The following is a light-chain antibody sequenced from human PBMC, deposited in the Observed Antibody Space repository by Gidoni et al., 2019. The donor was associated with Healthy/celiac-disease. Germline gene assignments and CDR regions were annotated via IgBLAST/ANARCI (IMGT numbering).Light chain of an antibody. CDR1: SSNIGAGYD. V-gene: IGLV1-40*01. CDR2: GNS. Sequence: QSVLTQPPSVSGAPGQRGTSSCTGSSSNIGAGYDVHWYQQLPGTAPKLLIYGNSNRPSGVPDRFSGSKSGTSASLAITGLQAEDEADYYCQSYDSSLSGWVFGGGTKLTVL. J-gene: IGLJ3*02. CDR3: QSYDSSLSGWV.